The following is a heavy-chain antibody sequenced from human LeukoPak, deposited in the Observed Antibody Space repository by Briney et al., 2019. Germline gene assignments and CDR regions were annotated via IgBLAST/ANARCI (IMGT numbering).Heavy chain of an antibody. J-gene: IGHJ4*02. CDR1: GFTFSTYW. V-gene: IGHV3-74*01. CDR2: IKSDGSST. Sequence: GGSLRLSGAASGFTFSTYWMNWVRQAPGKGLVWVSRIKSDGSSTSYADFVKGRFTISRDNAKNTLYLQMNSLRVEDTAVYYCTRVSGYRGLSDDYWGKGTLVTVST. D-gene: IGHD5-12*01. CDR3: TRVSGYRGLSDDY.